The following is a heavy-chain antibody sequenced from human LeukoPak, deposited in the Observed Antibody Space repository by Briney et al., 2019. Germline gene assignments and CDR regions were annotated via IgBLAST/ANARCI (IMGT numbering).Heavy chain of an antibody. Sequence: GGSLRLSCAASGFSFSSHDMSWVRQAPGKGLEWGSSISISSSYIYYADSVKGRFTISRDNAKNSLYLQMNSLRAEDTAVYYCARDEDSGNHYGMDVWGQGTTVTVSS. D-gene: IGHD3-10*01. V-gene: IGHV3-21*01. J-gene: IGHJ6*02. CDR3: ARDEDSGNHYGMDV. CDR2: ISISSSYI. CDR1: GFSFSSHD.